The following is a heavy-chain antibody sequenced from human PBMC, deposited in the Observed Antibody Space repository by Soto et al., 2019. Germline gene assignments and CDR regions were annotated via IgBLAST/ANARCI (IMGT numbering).Heavy chain of an antibody. J-gene: IGHJ5*02. Sequence: LTLVNPTQTLTLTCTFSGFSLTTAGAGVGWIRQPPGKALEWLALTYWNDDTRYNPPLKSRLTITKDTSKNQVVLTMTNMDPVDTATFYCAHRGYGNYPRDNWFDPWGQGILVTVSS. V-gene: IGHV2-5*01. CDR3: AHRGYGNYPRDNWFDP. D-gene: IGHD4-17*01. CDR1: GFSLTTAGAG. CDR2: TYWNDDT.